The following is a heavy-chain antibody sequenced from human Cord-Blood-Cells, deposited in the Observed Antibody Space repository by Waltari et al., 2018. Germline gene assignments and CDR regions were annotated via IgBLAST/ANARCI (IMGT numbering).Heavy chain of an antibody. Sequence: QLQLQGAGPGLVKPSETLSLPCTVPVGTISISSSSWGWISQPPGKGLEWIVSIYYSESTYYNPSLKSRVTISVDTSKNQFSLKLSSVTAADTAVYYCARQYSGSSHDAFDIWGQGTMVTVSS. J-gene: IGHJ3*02. V-gene: IGHV4-39*01. CDR1: VGTISISSSS. D-gene: IGHD1-26*01. CDR2: IYYSEST. CDR3: ARQYSGSSHDAFDI.